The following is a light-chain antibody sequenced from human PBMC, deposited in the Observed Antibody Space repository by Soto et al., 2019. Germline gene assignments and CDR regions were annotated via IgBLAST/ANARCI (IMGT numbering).Light chain of an antibody. Sequence: AIQMTQSPSSLSASVGDRVTITCRASQGIRNDLGWYQQKPGKAPKLLIYAASSLQSGVPLRFSGSGSGTDFTLTISSQQPEDFATYYCLQDYNYPPTFGGGTKVEIK. CDR1: QGIRND. CDR3: LQDYNYPPT. V-gene: IGKV1-6*01. J-gene: IGKJ4*01. CDR2: AAS.